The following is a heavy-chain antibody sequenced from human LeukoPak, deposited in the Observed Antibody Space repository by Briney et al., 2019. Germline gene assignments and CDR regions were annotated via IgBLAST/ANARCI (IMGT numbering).Heavy chain of an antibody. J-gene: IGHJ4*02. CDR1: GFTFSSYG. CDR3: AKDHSPPYYDSSGLVY. Sequence: PGRSLRLSCAASGFTFSSYGMHWVRQAPGKGLEWVAVISYDGSNKYYADSVKGRFTISRDNSKNTLYLQMNSLRAEDTAVYYCAKDHSPPYYDSSGLVYWGQGTLVTVSS. CDR2: ISYDGSNK. V-gene: IGHV3-30*18. D-gene: IGHD3-22*01.